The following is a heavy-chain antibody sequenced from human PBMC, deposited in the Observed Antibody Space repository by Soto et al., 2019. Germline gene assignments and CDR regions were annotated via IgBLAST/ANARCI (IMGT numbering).Heavy chain of an antibody. J-gene: IGHJ3*02. CDR1: GGSISSSSYY. Sequence: SETLSLTCTVSGGSISSSSYYWGWIRQPPGKGLEWIGSIYYSGSTYYNPSLKSRVTISVDTSKNQFSLKLSSVTAADTAVYYCARHGGAIVVVPAGTDAFAIWGQGTMVTVS. D-gene: IGHD2-2*01. V-gene: IGHV4-39*01. CDR3: ARHGGAIVVVPAGTDAFAI. CDR2: IYYSGST.